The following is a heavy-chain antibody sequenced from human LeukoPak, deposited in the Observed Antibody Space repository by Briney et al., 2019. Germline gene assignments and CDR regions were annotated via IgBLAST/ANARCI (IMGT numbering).Heavy chain of an antibody. Sequence: GRSLRLSCAASGFAFSRSAVHWVRRAPGKGLEWVAVISHDGSNTDYTDSVKGRFTISRDNSKNTLYLQMNSLRAEDTAVYYCAKEMKPWMHFDYWGQGTLVTVSS. CDR3: AKEMKPWMHFDY. V-gene: IGHV3-30*18. CDR2: ISHDGSNT. CDR1: GFAFSRSA. J-gene: IGHJ4*02. D-gene: IGHD5-12*01.